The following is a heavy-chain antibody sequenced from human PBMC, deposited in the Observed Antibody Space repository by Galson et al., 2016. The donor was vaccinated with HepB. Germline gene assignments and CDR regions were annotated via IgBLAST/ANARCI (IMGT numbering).Heavy chain of an antibody. CDR2: ISSDATKK. Sequence: SLRLSCAASGFTFSNFDIHWVRQPPGKGLESVALISSDATKKFLDDSVKGRFSVSRDNSRNTLFLQMNSLRDDDTAVYYCAKDRDGDYDYGMDVWGQGTTVTVSS. D-gene: IGHD4-17*01. J-gene: IGHJ6*02. CDR3: AKDRDGDYDYGMDV. CDR1: GFTFSNFD. V-gene: IGHV3-30*18.